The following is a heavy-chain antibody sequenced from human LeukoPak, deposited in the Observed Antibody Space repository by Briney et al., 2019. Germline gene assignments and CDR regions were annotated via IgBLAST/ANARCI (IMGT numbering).Heavy chain of an antibody. CDR3: ARVPEMATIKGLYYYYMDV. Sequence: GGSLRLSCAASGFTFSDYYMSWIRQAPGKGLEWVSYISSSGSTIYYADSVKGRFTISRDNTKNSLYLQMNSLRAEDTAVYYCARVPEMATIKGLYYYYMDVWGKGTTVTVSS. J-gene: IGHJ6*03. CDR1: GFTFSDYY. D-gene: IGHD5-24*01. CDR2: ISSSGSTI. V-gene: IGHV3-11*01.